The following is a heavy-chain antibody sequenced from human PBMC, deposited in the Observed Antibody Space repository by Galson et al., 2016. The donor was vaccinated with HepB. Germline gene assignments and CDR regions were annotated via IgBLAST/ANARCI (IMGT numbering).Heavy chain of an antibody. CDR3: TRGRYRGDY. D-gene: IGHD1-26*01. CDR2: IRSTVYGATS. J-gene: IGHJ4*02. CDR1: GSSFGDYA. V-gene: IGHV3-49*03. Sequence: SLRLSCAASGSSFGDYAMSWFRQAPGKGLEWVGFIRSTVYGATSEYAASVEGRFTISRDDSKYIATLQMNSLKTEDTAVYYCTRGRYRGDYWGQGTLVTVSS.